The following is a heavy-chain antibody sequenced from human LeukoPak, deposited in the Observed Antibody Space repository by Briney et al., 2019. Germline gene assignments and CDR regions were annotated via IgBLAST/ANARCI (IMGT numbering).Heavy chain of an antibody. D-gene: IGHD1-26*01. CDR1: GFTFSSYA. Sequence: GGSLSLSCAASGFTFSSYAMNWVHQAPGKGLEWVSSISSSSSYIYYADSVKGRFTISRDNAKNSLYLQMNSLRAEDTAVYYCARLLSGTLDYWGQGTLVTVSS. CDR2: ISSSSSYI. J-gene: IGHJ4*02. CDR3: ARLLSGTLDY. V-gene: IGHV3-21*01.